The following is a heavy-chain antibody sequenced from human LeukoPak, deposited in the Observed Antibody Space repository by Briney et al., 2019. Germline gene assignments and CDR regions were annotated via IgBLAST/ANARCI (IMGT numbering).Heavy chain of an antibody. CDR3: ARADPFYGAGSYAGSWFDP. D-gene: IGHD3-10*01. CDR1: GGTFSSYA. V-gene: IGHV1-69*06. J-gene: IGHJ5*02. CDR2: IIPMFGTA. Sequence: SVKVSCKASGGTFSSYAISWVRQAPGQGLEWMGGIIPMFGTANFAQKLQGRVTITAEKSTSTAYMVLSSLRSEDTAVYYCARADPFYGAGSYAGSWFDPWGQGTLVTVSS.